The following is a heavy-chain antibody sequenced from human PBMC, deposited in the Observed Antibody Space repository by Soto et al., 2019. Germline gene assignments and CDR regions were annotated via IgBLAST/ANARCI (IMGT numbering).Heavy chain of an antibody. V-gene: IGHV3-48*01. Sequence: GGSLRLSCAASGFTFSSYSMNWVRQAPGKGLEWVSYISSSSSTIYYADSVKGRFTISRDNAKNSLYLQMNSLRAEDTAVYYCARDENYMVTGYMDVWGKGTTVTVSS. J-gene: IGHJ6*03. CDR2: ISSSSSTI. CDR3: ARDENYMVTGYMDV. CDR1: GFTFSSYS. D-gene: IGHD2-21*02.